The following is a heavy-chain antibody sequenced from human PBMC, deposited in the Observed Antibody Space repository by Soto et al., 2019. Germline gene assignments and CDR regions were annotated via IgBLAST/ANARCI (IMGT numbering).Heavy chain of an antibody. Sequence: VRQAPGKGLEWVPTISGSGDSTYYADSVKGRFTISRDNSKDTLYLQMNSLRAEDTDVYYCAKDIAAIVVFFQAEDGIRDL. J-gene: IGHJ2*01. CDR3: AKDIAAIVVFFQAEDGIRDL. D-gene: IGHD3-22*01. CDR2: ISGSGDST. V-gene: IGHV3-23*01.